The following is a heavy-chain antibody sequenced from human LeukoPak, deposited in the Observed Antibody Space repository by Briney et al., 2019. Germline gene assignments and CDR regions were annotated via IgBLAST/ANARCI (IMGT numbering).Heavy chain of an antibody. D-gene: IGHD3-10*01. Sequence: PSETLSLTCAVYGGSFNDYYWNWIRQPPGKGLEWIGEINLRGSTTYNPSLKSRVTMSVDTSKNQFSLKLSSVTAADTAVYYCARESRRSYCNEYWGQGALVTVSS. J-gene: IGHJ4*02. V-gene: IGHV4-34*01. CDR1: GGSFNDYY. CDR2: INLRGST. CDR3: ARESRRSYCNEY.